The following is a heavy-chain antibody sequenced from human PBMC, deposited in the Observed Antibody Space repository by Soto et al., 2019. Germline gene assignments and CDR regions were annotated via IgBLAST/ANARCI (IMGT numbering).Heavy chain of an antibody. CDR2: IFWDEDK. J-gene: IGHJ4*02. CDR3: ARRQHTSNWSY. D-gene: IGHD6-13*01. CDR1: GFSLSTTGVG. Sequence: QITLKESGPPLVKPTQTLTLTCTFSGFSLSTTGVGVGWIRQPPGKALEWLALIFWDEDKRYSPSLKSRLTIPKDTANSQVVLTMTNMDPVDTATYYCARRQHTSNWSYWGQGTLVTVSS. V-gene: IGHV2-5*02.